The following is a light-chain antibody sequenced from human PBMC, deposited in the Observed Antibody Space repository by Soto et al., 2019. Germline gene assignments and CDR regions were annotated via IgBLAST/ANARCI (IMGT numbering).Light chain of an antibody. CDR3: QQYNSYPYT. J-gene: IGKJ2*01. CDR2: KAS. CDR1: RSVTLW. Sequence: DIQMTQSPSILSASVGDGVTIACRASRSVTLWLTWYQQKPGKAPKLLLYKASTLESGVPSRFSGNGSETDFTLTISSLQPDDIGTYYCQQYNSYPYTFGQGTKLEIK. V-gene: IGKV1-5*03.